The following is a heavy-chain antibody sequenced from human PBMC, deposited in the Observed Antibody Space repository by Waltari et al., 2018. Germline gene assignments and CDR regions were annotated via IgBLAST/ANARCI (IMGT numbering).Heavy chain of an antibody. D-gene: IGHD3-3*01. CDR1: GGSISSGDYY. CDR2: IYYSGRT. V-gene: IGHV4-30-4*08. CDR3: ARRSTTRVAADAFDI. Sequence: QVQLQESGPGLVKPSQTLSLTCTVSGGSISSGDYYWSWIRQPPGKGLEWSGYIYYSGRTYYNPSRKSRVTISVDTSKNQFSLKLSSVTAADTAVYYCARRSTTRVAADAFDIWGQGTMVTVSS. J-gene: IGHJ3*02.